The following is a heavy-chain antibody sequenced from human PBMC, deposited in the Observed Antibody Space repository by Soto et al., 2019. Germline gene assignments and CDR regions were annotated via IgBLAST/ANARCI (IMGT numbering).Heavy chain of an antibody. J-gene: IGHJ6*02. V-gene: IGHV1-69*13. CDR2: IIPIFGTA. Sequence: ASVKVSCKASGGTFSSYAISWVRQAPGQGLEWMGGIIPIFGTANYAQKFQGRVTITADESTSTAYMELSSLRSEDTAVYYCARDREEQLVDYYYYYGMDVWGQGTTVTVSS. CDR3: ARDREEQLVDYYYYYGMDV. CDR1: GGTFSSYA. D-gene: IGHD6-6*01.